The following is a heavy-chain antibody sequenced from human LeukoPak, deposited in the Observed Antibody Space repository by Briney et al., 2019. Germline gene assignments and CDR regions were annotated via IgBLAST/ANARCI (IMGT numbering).Heavy chain of an antibody. V-gene: IGHV3-15*01. CDR1: GCTISSGG. J-gene: IGHJ4*02. CDR3: TTDLALSMMRGVIVY. D-gene: IGHD3-10*01. Sequence: GTLRLSCAASGCTISSGGYCWGWLPPGPGQGRVCSGKSKGDGETIDNAAPVKGRFTMARDGTKATSNLQMNRLNTEDTAVYFCTTDLALSMMRGVIVYWGEGALVTVSS. CDR2: GKSKGDGETI.